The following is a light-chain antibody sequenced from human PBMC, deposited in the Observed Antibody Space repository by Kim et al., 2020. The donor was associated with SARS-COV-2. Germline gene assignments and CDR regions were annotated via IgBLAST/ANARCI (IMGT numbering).Light chain of an antibody. CDR2: DAS. Sequence: SLGERATLSCRVSQTIRTTYLAWYKQKRGQAPRLLIYDASTRATGVPDRFSGSGSGTDFTLTISRLEPEDFAVYYCQQYGSSPRVIFGGGTKLEI. V-gene: IGKV3-20*01. J-gene: IGKJ4*01. CDR1: QTIRTTY. CDR3: QQYGSSPRVI.